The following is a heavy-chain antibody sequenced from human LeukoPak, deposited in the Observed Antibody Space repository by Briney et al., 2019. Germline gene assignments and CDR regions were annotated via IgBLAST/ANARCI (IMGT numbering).Heavy chain of an antibody. J-gene: IGHJ4*02. CDR1: GFSLSTSGVG. CDR3: AHTNPIGPPGY. Sequence: SGPTLVKPTQTLTLTCTFSGFSLSTSGVGVGWIRQPPGKALEWLALIYWDDDKRYSPSLKSRLTITKDTSKNQVVLTMTNVDPVDTATYYCAHTNPIGPPGYWGQGTLVTVPS. D-gene: IGHD1-14*01. CDR2: IYWDDDK. V-gene: IGHV2-5*02.